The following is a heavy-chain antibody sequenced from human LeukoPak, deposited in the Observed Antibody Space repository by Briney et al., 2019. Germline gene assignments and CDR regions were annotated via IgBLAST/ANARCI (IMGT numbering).Heavy chain of an antibody. CDR1: GFTFSRYG. V-gene: IGHV3-30*18. CDR3: AELGITMIGGV. Sequence: GGSLRLSCAASGFTFSRYGMHWVRQAPGKGLEWVIGISHDGSKKSYADSVKGRFTISRDNSKNTVDLQMSSLRGEDTAVYYCAELGITMIGGVWGKGTTVTISS. J-gene: IGHJ6*04. CDR2: ISHDGSKK. D-gene: IGHD3-10*02.